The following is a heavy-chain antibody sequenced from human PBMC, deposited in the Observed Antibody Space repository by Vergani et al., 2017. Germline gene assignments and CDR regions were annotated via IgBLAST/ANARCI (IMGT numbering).Heavy chain of an antibody. D-gene: IGHD2-2*02. CDR3: ARVLSGQYRGYCSSTSCYKGLYYYYYMDV. CDR2: INHSGST. CDR1: GGSFSGYY. V-gene: IGHV4-34*01. Sequence: QVQLQQWGAGLLKPSETLSLTCAVYGGSFSGYYWSWIRQPPGKGLEWIGEINHSGSTNYNPSLKSRVTISVDTSKNKFSLKLSSVTAADTAVYYCARVLSGQYRGYCSSTSCYKGLYYYYYMDVWGKGP. J-gene: IGHJ6*03.